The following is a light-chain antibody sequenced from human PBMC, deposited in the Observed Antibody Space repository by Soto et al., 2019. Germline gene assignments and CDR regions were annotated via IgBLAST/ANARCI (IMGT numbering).Light chain of an antibody. CDR1: QSVSSSY. J-gene: IGKJ5*01. Sequence: EIVLTQSPGTLSLSPGEIATLSCRASQSVSSSYLAWYQQKPGQAPRLLIYGASSRATGIPDRFSGSGSGTDFTLTISRLEPEDFAVYYCHQYGSSPPITFGQGTRLEIK. CDR3: HQYGSSPPIT. CDR2: GAS. V-gene: IGKV3-20*01.